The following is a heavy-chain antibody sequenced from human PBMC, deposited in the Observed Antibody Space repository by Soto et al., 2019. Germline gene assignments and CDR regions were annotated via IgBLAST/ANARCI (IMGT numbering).Heavy chain of an antibody. CDR1: GGSISSGGSY. CDR3: VRYCSTTKCPFDY. V-gene: IGHV4-30-4*01. Sequence: TLSLTCTVSGGSISSGGSYWGWIRQPPGKGLEWIGYIYYSGNTYFNPSLKSRVTLSVDTSKNQFSLNLSSVTAADTAVYYCVRYCSTTKCPFDYWGQGTLVTVSS. D-gene: IGHD2-2*01. CDR2: IYYSGNT. J-gene: IGHJ4*02.